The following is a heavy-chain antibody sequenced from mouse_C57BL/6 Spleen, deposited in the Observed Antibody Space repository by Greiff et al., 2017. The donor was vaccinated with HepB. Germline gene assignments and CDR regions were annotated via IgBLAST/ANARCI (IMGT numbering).Heavy chain of an antibody. CDR2: IDPSDSDT. V-gene: IGHV1-52*01. D-gene: IGHD1-1*01. J-gene: IGHJ2*01. Sequence: QVQLQQPGAELVRPGSSVKLSCKASGYTFTSYWMHWVKQRPIQGLEWIGNIDPSDSDTHYNQKFKDKATLTVDKSSSTAYMQLSSLTSEDSAVYYCARNYYGSSYYFDYWGQGTTLTVSS. CDR1: GYTFTSYW. CDR3: ARNYYGSSYYFDY.